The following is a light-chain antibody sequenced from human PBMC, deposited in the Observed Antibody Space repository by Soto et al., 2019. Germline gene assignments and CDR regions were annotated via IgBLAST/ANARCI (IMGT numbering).Light chain of an antibody. V-gene: IGKV3-15*01. CDR2: GSS. Sequence: EIFITQSPATLSVSPGERVTLSCRASQTISSNLAWYQQKPGQAPRLLIYGSSIRATGISARFSGSGSGTEFTLTISSLQSEDLAVYYCRQYNNWPRAFGQGTKV. CDR1: QTISSN. J-gene: IGKJ1*01. CDR3: RQYNNWPRA.